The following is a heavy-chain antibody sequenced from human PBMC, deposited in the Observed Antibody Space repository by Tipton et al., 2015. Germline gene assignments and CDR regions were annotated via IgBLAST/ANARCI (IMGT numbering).Heavy chain of an antibody. CDR2: IYYSGST. V-gene: IGHV4-59*11. Sequence: TLSLTCNVSGDAISSHYWSWIRQPPGKGLEWIGNIYYSGSTKYNPSLKSRFTISVDTSKNQFSLNLSSVTAADTAVYYCARAPPVGATRGGWFDPWGQGTLVTVSS. D-gene: IGHD1-26*01. CDR1: GDAISSHY. J-gene: IGHJ5*02. CDR3: ARAPPVGATRGGWFDP.